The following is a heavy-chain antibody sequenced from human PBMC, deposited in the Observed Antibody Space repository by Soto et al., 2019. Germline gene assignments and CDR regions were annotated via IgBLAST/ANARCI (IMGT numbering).Heavy chain of an antibody. J-gene: IGHJ4*02. CDR1: GFTFSSYA. CDR3: AKYPGGSNFPCYFDC. V-gene: IGHV3-23*01. D-gene: IGHD2-15*01. CDR2: ISGSGGST. Sequence: PGGSLRLSCAASGFTFSSYAVSWVRQAPGKGLQWVSTISGSGGSTYYADSVKGRFTISRDNSKNTLYLQMNSLRAEDTAVEYCAKYPGGSNFPCYFDCWGQGTRVTVAS.